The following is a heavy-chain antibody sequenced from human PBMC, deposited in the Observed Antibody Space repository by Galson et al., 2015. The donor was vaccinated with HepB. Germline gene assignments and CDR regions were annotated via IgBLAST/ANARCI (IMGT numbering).Heavy chain of an antibody. D-gene: IGHD3-16*02. Sequence: SLRLSCAASGFTFSNAWMSWVRQAPGKGLEWVGRIKSKTDGGTTDYAAPVKGRFTISRDDSKNTLYLQMNSLKTEDTAVYYCTTGYDYIWGSYHYYYYYMDDWGKGTTVTVSS. CDR1: GFTFSNAW. J-gene: IGHJ6*03. V-gene: IGHV3-15*01. CDR3: TTGYDYIWGSYHYYYYYMDD. CDR2: IKSKTDGGTT.